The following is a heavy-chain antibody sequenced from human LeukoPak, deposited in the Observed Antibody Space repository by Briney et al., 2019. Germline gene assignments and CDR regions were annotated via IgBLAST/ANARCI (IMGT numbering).Heavy chain of an antibody. D-gene: IGHD6-19*01. CDR3: ARYDVGWYYFDY. Sequence: SETLSLTCVVSGGTISSSNWRSWVRQPPEERLEWIGEIYHSGRNNYNPSLKSRVTISVDKSKNQFYLKLSSVTAADTAVYYCARYDVGWYYFDYWGQGTLVTVSS. CDR1: GGTISSSNW. J-gene: IGHJ4*02. V-gene: IGHV4-4*02. CDR2: IYHSGRN.